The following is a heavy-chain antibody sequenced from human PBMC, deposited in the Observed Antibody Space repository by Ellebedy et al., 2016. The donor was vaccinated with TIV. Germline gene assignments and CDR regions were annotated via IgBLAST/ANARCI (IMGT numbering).Heavy chain of an antibody. CDR2: IHYSGNT. CDR1: GDSISGSSYY. CDR3: ARHFISSGTQRRAFEI. J-gene: IGHJ3*02. V-gene: IGHV4-39*01. Sequence: MPSETLSLTCTVSGDSISGSSYYWGWIRQPPGKGLEWIGSIHYSGNTYYYPSLKNRVTISVDPSNNQFSLKLTSVTAADTAVYYCARHFISSGTQRRAFEIWGQGTMVTVSS. D-gene: IGHD6-19*01.